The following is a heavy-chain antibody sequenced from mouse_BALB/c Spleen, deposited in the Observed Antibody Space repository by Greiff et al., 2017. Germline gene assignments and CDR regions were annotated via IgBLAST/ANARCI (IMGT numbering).Heavy chain of an antibody. CDR2: IYPGDGDT. V-gene: IGHV1-80*01. CDR1: GYAFSSYW. Sequence: QVQLQQSGAELVRPGSSVKISCKASGYAFSSYWMNWVKQRPGQGLEWIGQIYPGDGDTNYNGKFKGKATLTADKSSSTAYMQLSSLTSEDSAVYFCARYITTVVAYYAMDYWGQGTSVTVSS. CDR3: ARYITTVVAYYAMDY. D-gene: IGHD1-1*01. J-gene: IGHJ4*01.